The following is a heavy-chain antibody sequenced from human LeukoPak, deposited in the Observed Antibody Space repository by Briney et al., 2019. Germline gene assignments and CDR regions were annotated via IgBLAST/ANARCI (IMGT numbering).Heavy chain of an antibody. CDR2: IYYSGST. CDR3: ARHMKMPTTRAEYYFDY. Sequence: PSETLSLTCTVSGGSISSGGYYWSWIRQHPGKGLEWIGYIYYSGSTNYTPSLKSRVTISVDTSKNQFSLKLSSVTGADTAVYYCARHMKMPTTRAEYYFDYWGQGTLVTVSS. J-gene: IGHJ4*02. CDR1: GGSISSGGYY. V-gene: IGHV4-61*08. D-gene: IGHD5-12*01.